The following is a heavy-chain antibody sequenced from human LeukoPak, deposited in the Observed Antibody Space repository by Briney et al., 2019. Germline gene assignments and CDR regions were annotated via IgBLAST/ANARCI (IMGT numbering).Heavy chain of an antibody. CDR2: ISSSSSYI. D-gene: IGHD4-11*01. CDR1: GVTFSSYS. Sequence: VRSLRLSCAPSGVTFSSYSMNWVRQAPGKRLEWVSSISSSSSYIYCADSVRGRFTLSRDNAKISLYLQMNSLRAEDTAVYYCARDYPYSYYMNVWGNGTTVTVSS. V-gene: IGHV3-21*01. CDR3: ARDYPYSYYMNV. J-gene: IGHJ6*03.